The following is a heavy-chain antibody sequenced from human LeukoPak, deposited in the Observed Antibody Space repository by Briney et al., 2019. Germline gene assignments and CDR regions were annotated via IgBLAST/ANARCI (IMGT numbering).Heavy chain of an antibody. CDR1: GGSISSYY. CDR2: IYTSGST. CDR3: ARGSAYLRSTYYDFWSGYHPYYFDY. Sequence: PSETLSLTCTVSGGSISSYYWSWIRQPAGKGLEWIGRIYTSGSTNYNPSLKSRVTMSVDTSKNQFSLKLSSVTAADTAVYYCARGSAYLRSTYYDFWSGYHPYYFDYWGQGTLVTVSS. J-gene: IGHJ4*02. D-gene: IGHD3-3*01. V-gene: IGHV4-4*07.